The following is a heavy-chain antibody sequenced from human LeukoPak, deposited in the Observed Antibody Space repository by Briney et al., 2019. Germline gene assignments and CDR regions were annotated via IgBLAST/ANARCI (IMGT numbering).Heavy chain of an antibody. D-gene: IGHD4-17*01. J-gene: IGHJ4*02. V-gene: IGHV3-30*18. CDR2: ISYDGSNK. CDR1: GFTFSSYG. Sequence: GGSLRLSCAASGFTFSSYGMHWVRQAPGKGLEWVAVISYDGSNKYYADSVKGRFTISRDNSKNTLYLQMNSLRAEDTAVYYCAKSGYGDYVPRLFDYWGQGTLVTVSS. CDR3: AKSGYGDYVPRLFDY.